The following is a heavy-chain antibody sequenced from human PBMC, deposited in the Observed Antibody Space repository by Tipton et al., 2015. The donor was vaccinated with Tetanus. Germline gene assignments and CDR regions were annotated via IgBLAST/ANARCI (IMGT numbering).Heavy chain of an antibody. CDR2: IWYDGSNK. V-gene: IGHV3-33*01. D-gene: IGHD6-6*01. CDR3: ARDQYSSSSNWFDP. J-gene: IGHJ5*02. CDR1: GFTFSSYG. Sequence: SLRLSCAASGFTFSSYGMHWVRQAPGKGLEWVAVIWYDGSNKYYADSVKGRLTISRDNSKNTLYLQMNSLRAEDTAVYYCARDQYSSSSNWFDPWGQGTLVTVSS.